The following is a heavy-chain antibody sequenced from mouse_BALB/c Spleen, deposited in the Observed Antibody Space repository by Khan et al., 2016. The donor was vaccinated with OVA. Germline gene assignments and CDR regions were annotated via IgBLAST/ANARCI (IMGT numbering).Heavy chain of an antibody. J-gene: IGHJ2*01. CDR2: ISGDSSTV. D-gene: IGHD1-1*01. CDR1: GFTFTSFG. CDR3: ARSYFYGYYFDQ. V-gene: IGHV5-17*02. Sequence: EVQLVESGGGLVQPGGSRKLSCVASGFTFTSFGMHWVRQAPEKGLEWVAYISGDSSTVYYTVTVKGRFTISRDNPKNTLFLQMTSLRSEDMAIYYCARSYFYGYYFDQWGQGTTLTVSS.